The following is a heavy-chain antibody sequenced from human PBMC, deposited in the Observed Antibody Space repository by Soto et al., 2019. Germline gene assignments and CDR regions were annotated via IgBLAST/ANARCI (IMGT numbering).Heavy chain of an antibody. J-gene: IGHJ6*02. Sequence: GGSLRLSCAASGFTFNGYGMHWVRQGPGNGLEWVAFISYDSTKTYYADSVKGRFTISRDNSNSALYVQMNSLTGEDTAVDYCARTRSAWSDFHYYSLDVWGQGTTVTVSS. CDR3: ARTRSAWSDFHYYSLDV. CDR2: ISYDSTKT. V-gene: IGHV3-30*03. CDR1: GFTFNGYG. D-gene: IGHD1-26*01.